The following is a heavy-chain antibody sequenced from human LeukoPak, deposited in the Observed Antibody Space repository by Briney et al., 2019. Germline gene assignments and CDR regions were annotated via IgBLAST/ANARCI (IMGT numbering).Heavy chain of an antibody. CDR1: GGTFSRYA. CDR2: IIPILGIA. D-gene: IGHD3-10*01. J-gene: IGHJ6*02. V-gene: IGHV1-69*04. Sequence: GASVKVSCKASGGTFSRYAISSVRQAPGQGLEWMGRIIPILGIANYAQKFQGRVTITEDKSTSTAYMKLSSLRSEDTAVYYCARTPPYYGSGIQPGYYYYGMDVWGQGTTVTVSS. CDR3: ARTPPYYGSGIQPGYYYYGMDV.